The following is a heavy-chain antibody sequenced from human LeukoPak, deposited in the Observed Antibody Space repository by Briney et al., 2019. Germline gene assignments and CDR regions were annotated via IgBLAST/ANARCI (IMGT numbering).Heavy chain of an antibody. Sequence: GGSLRLSCAASGFTFSSYEMNWVRQAPGKGLEWVSYISSSGSTIYYADSVKGRFAISRDNAKNSLYLQMNSLRAEDTAVYYCARGDCSGGSCYLSLTTIDYWGQGTLVTVSS. CDR1: GFTFSSYE. D-gene: IGHD2-15*01. J-gene: IGHJ4*02. CDR2: ISSSGSTI. V-gene: IGHV3-48*03. CDR3: ARGDCSGGSCYLSLTTIDY.